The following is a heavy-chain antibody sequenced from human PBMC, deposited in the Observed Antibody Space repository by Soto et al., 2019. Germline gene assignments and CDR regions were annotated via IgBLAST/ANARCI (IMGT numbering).Heavy chain of an antibody. J-gene: IGHJ5*02. V-gene: IGHV6-1*01. Sequence: SQTLSLTCAISGDSVSDNSAAWNWIRQSPSGGLEWLGRTYYRSKWYNDYAVSVKSRITINPDTSKNQFSLQLKSVTPEDTAVYYCARVTTTLTTNWFDPWGQGTRVTVSS. CDR3: ARVTTTLTTNWFDP. CDR2: TYYRSKWYN. D-gene: IGHD1-1*01. CDR1: GDSVSDNSAA.